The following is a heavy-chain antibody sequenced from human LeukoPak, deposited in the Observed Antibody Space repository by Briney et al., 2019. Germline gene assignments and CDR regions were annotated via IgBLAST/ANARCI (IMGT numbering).Heavy chain of an antibody. J-gene: IGHJ4*02. CDR3: ARQAYVDTAFFDY. D-gene: IGHD5-18*01. Sequence: SETLSLTCAVYGGSFSGYYWSWIRQPPGKGLEWIGEINHSGSTNYNPPLKSRVTISVDTSKNQFSLKLSSVTAADTAVYYCARQAYVDTAFFDYWGQGTLVTVSS. V-gene: IGHV4-34*01. CDR1: GGSFSGYY. CDR2: INHSGST.